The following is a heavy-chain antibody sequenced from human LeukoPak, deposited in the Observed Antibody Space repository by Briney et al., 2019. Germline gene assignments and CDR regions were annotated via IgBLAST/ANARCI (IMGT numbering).Heavy chain of an antibody. J-gene: IGHJ4*02. CDR3: VREKVGDVCDY. CDR1: GVTFSSYS. V-gene: IGHV1-69*04. CDR2: IIPILGIA. D-gene: IGHD1-26*01. Sequence: ASVKVSCKASGVTFSSYSITWVRQAPGQGLEWMVRIIPILGIASYAQKFQGRVTITADKSTSTAYMELSSLRSEDTAVYYCVREKVGDVCDYWGQGTLVTVSS.